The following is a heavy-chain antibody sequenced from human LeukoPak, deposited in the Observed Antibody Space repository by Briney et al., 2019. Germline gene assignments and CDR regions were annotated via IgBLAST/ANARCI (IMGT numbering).Heavy chain of an antibody. CDR2: IYTSGST. Sequence: SQTLSLTCTVSGGPISSGSYYWSWIRQPAGKGLEWIGRIYTSGSTNYNPSLKSRVTISVDTSKNQFSLKLSSVTAADTAVYYCARGYYDFWDWFDPWGQGTLVTVSS. CDR3: ARGYYDFWDWFDP. J-gene: IGHJ5*02. D-gene: IGHD3-3*01. CDR1: GGPISSGSYY. V-gene: IGHV4-61*02.